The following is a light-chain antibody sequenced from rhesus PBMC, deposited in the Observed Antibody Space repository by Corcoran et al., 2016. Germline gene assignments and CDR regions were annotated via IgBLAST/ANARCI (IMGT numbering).Light chain of an antibody. Sequence: DIQMSQSPSSLSASVGDRVTITCRASQDISSYLNWYQQKPGKAPKLLIYYTDSLASGVPSRFSGSGSGTEFTLTISSLQPEDFAIYYCQKGNSGPYTFGQGTLVEIK. CDR3: QKGNSGPYT. V-gene: IGKV1-32*04. J-gene: IGKJ2*01. CDR1: QDISSY. CDR2: YTD.